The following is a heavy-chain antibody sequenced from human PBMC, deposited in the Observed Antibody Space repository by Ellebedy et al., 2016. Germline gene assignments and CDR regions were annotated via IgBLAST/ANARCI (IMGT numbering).Heavy chain of an antibody. CDR1: GFTFGDYA. CDR3: TRFNFGLQRYFDWFDY. D-gene: IGHD3-9*01. Sequence: GESLKISXATSGFTFGDYALNWFRQAPGKGLEWVGFIRSQPYGGAPEYAASVNGRFTISRDDSKNIAYLQMNSLKTEDTAVYFCTRFNFGLQRYFDWFDYWGQGTLVTVSS. V-gene: IGHV3-49*03. CDR2: IRSQPYGGAP. J-gene: IGHJ4*02.